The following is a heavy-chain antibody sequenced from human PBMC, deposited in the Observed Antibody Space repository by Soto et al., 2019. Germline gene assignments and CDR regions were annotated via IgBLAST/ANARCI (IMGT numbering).Heavy chain of an antibody. Sequence: PGGSLRLSCAASGFTFSSYGMNWVRQAPGKGLEWVSSISNSGDTTYYADSVKGRFTISRDNSKRTLSLEMNSLRAEDTALYYYVRRACRLEIWGQGIRVTVSS. CDR1: GFTFSSYG. J-gene: IGHJ3*01. V-gene: IGHV3-23*01. CDR3: VRRACRLEI. CDR2: ISNSGDTT.